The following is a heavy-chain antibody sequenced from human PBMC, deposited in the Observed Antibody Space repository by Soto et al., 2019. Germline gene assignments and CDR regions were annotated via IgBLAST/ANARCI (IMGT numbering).Heavy chain of an antibody. J-gene: IGHJ4*02. CDR2: IYRTGST. V-gene: IGHV4-4*02. CDR3: AGRDPGTSVDY. CDR1: GGSFTSNNW. Sequence: KPSETLSLTCAVSGGSFTSNNWWTWVRQPPGQGLEWIGEIYRTGSTNYNPPLKSRVTISLDKSENQFSLKVTSLTAADTAVYYCAGRDPGTSVDYWGQGTLVTVSS. D-gene: IGHD1-7*01.